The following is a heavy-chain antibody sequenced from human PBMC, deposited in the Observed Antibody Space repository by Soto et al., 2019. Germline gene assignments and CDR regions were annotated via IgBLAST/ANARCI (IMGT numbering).Heavy chain of an antibody. V-gene: IGHV4-4*02. D-gene: IGHD3-10*01. CDR3: AGRWGEGRVDY. Sequence: QVQLQESGPGLVKPSGTLSLTCAVSGGSISSSNWWSWVRQPPGKGLEWIGEIYHSGNTNYNPSLKSRVTMEVETSSDQFSLKLSSVTAADTAVYYCAGRWGEGRVDYWGQGTLVTVSS. CDR1: GGSISSSNW. CDR2: IYHSGNT. J-gene: IGHJ4*02.